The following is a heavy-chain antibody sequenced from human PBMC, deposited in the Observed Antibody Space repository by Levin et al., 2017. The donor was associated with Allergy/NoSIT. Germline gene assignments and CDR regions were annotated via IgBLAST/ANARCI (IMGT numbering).Heavy chain of an antibody. D-gene: IGHD3-10*01. J-gene: IGHJ4*02. CDR3: ARGRGASGTYYADY. Sequence: PGESLKISCAASGFTFSGFAMHWVRQTPGKGLEWVAVISYDGNNEFYAESVKGRSTISRDNSKYTLSLQMNGLRVEDTAVYYCARGRGASGTYYADYWGQGTLVIVS. V-gene: IGHV3-30-3*01. CDR1: GFTFSGFA. CDR2: ISYDGNNE.